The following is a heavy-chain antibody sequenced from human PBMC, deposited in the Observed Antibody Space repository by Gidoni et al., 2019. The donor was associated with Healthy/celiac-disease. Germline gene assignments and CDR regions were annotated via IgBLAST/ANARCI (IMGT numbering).Heavy chain of an antibody. J-gene: IGHJ3*02. CDR2: ISGRSSTI. D-gene: IGHD6-19*01. CDR1: GFPFSSYS. V-gene: IGHV3-48*01. Sequence: EVQLVESGGGLEEPGGSLRLSCAASGFPFSSYSMNWVRQAPGKGLEWVSKISGRSSTIYYADSVKGRFTISRDNVKNSLYLQMNSLRAEDTAVYYCARNIAVADDGFDIWGQGTMVIVSS. CDR3: ARNIAVADDGFDI.